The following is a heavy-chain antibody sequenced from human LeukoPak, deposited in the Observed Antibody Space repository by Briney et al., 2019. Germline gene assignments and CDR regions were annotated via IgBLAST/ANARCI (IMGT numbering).Heavy chain of an antibody. CDR1: GYTLTKLS. J-gene: IGHJ4*02. D-gene: IGHD3-10*01. CDR2: FDPEDGET. CDR3: ATEQFGGFDY. V-gene: IGHV1-24*01. Sequence: GASVTVSFTVSGYTLTKLSMHWVRQAPGKGLEWMGGFDPEDGETIYAQKFQGRVTITEDTSTDTAYMELSSLRSEDTAVYYCATEQFGGFDYWGQGTLVTVSS.